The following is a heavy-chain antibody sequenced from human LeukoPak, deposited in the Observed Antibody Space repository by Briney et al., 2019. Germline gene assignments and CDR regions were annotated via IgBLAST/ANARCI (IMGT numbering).Heavy chain of an antibody. CDR1: GGSISSSSYY. Sequence: SETLSLTCTVSGGSISSSSYYWTWIRQPPGKGLEWIGYIYYRGATNYKPSLKSRVTISVDTSKNHFSLKMTSVTAADTAVYYCARSAGGYLLDYWGQGTLVTVSS. D-gene: IGHD1-26*01. CDR2: IYYRGAT. J-gene: IGHJ4*02. CDR3: ARSAGGYLLDY. V-gene: IGHV4-61*03.